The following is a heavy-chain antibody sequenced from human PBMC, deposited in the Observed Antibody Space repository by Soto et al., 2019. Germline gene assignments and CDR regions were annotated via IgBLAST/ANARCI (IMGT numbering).Heavy chain of an antibody. CDR2: IYSGGST. CDR3: ARVVLLWFGELSWDAFDI. J-gene: IGHJ3*02. Sequence: GGSLRLSCAASGFTVSSNYMSWVRQAPGKGLEWVSVIYSGGSTYYADSVKGRFTISRHNSKNTLYLQMNSLRAEDTAVYYCARVVLLWFGELSWDAFDIWGQGTMVTVSS. D-gene: IGHD3-10*01. V-gene: IGHV3-53*04. CDR1: GFTVSSNY.